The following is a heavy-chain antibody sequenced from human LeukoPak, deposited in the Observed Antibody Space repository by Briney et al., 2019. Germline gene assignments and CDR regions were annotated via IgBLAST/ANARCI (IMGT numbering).Heavy chain of an antibody. J-gene: IGHJ4*02. CDR2: ITTYNGNR. CDR1: GYTFTSYG. V-gene: IGHV1-18*01. D-gene: IGHD2-21*02. Sequence: ASVKVSCKASGYTFTSYGLSWVRQAPGQGLEWMGWITTYNGNRNYAQKFQGRVTMTTDTSTSTAYMELRSLRSDDTAVYYCARWGCGGDCHFYYWGQGTLVTVSS. CDR3: ARWGCGGDCHFYY.